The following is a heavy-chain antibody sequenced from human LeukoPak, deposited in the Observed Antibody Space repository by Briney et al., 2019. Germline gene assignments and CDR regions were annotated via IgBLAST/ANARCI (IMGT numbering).Heavy chain of an antibody. J-gene: IGHJ4*02. CDR1: GFTFSSYE. Sequence: GGSLTLSCAASGFTFSSYEMNWVRQAPGKGLEWVSYISSSGSTIYYADSVKGRFTISRDNAKNSLYLQMNSLRAEDTAVYYCARSYTTVTYDYWGQGTLVTVSS. CDR3: ARSYTTVTYDY. D-gene: IGHD4-17*01. CDR2: ISSSGSTI. V-gene: IGHV3-48*03.